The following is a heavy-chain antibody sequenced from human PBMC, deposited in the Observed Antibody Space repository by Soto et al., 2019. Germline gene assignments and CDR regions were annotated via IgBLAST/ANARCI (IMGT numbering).Heavy chain of an antibody. CDR2: ISYDGGIK. V-gene: IGHV3-30*18. CDR1: GFTFSHYG. D-gene: IGHD3-22*01. CDR3: AKLPWGFNYYDRSEYRATDNDAFDI. J-gene: IGHJ3*02. Sequence: QMQLVESGGGVVQPGTSLRVSCAASGFTFSHYGIHWVRQAPGKGLEWVAVISYDGGIKLYADSVRDRFAISRDNTKDILYLQMNTLGPDDTAVYYCAKLPWGFNYYDRSEYRATDNDAFDIWGQGTMVTVSS.